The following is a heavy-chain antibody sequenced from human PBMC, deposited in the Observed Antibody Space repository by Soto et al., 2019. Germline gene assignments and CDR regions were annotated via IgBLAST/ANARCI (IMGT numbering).Heavy chain of an antibody. J-gene: IGHJ6*02. V-gene: IGHV1-24*01. CDR1: GYTLTELS. CDR3: ATPRGQLWYPHLYYYYYGMDV. CDR2: FDPEDGET. Sequence: ASVKVSCRVSGYTLTELSMRWVRQAPGKGLEWMGGFDPEDGETIYAQKFQGRVTMTEDTSTDTAYMELSSLRSEDTAVYYCATPRGQLWYPHLYYYYYGMDVWGPGTTVTVSS. D-gene: IGHD3-10*01.